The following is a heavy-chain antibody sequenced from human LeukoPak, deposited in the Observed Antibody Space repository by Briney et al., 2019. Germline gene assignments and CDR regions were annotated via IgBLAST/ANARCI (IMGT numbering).Heavy chain of an antibody. CDR1: GGTCSSYA. J-gene: IGHJ3*02. D-gene: IGHD5-18*01. CDR2: IIPILGIA. Sequence: ASVKVSCKASGGTCSSYAISWVRQAPGQGLEWMGRIIPILGIANYAQKFQGRVTITADKSTSTAYMELSSLRSEDTAVYYCARVEAGYGGAFDIWGQGTMVTVSS. V-gene: IGHV1-69*04. CDR3: ARVEAGYGGAFDI.